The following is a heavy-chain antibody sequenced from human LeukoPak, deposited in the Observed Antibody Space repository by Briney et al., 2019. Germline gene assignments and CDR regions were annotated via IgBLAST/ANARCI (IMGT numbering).Heavy chain of an antibody. Sequence: SETLSLTCAVYGGSFSGYYWSWIRQPPGKGLEWIGEINHSGSTNYNPSLKSRVTISVDTSKNQFSLKLSSVTAADTAVYYCARGPSSGWRFDWGQGTLVTVSS. D-gene: IGHD6-25*01. CDR3: ARGPSSGWRFD. V-gene: IGHV4-34*01. CDR1: GGSFSGYY. CDR2: INHSGST. J-gene: IGHJ4*02.